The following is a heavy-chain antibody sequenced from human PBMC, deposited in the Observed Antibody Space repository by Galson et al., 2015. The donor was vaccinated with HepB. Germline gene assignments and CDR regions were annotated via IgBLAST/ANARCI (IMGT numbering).Heavy chain of an antibody. Sequence: SLRLSCAASGFTFSSYGMHWVRQAPGKGLEWVAVISYDGSNKYYADSVKGRFTISRDNSRNTLYLQMNSLRAEDTAVYYCAKDLRIVGATPRDYYYYYGMDVWGQGTTVTVSS. V-gene: IGHV3-30*18. J-gene: IGHJ6*02. CDR3: AKDLRIVGATPRDYYYYYGMDV. D-gene: IGHD1-26*01. CDR1: GFTFSSYG. CDR2: ISYDGSNK.